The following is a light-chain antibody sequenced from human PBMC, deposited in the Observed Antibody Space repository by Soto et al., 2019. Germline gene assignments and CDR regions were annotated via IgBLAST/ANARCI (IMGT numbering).Light chain of an antibody. CDR1: QDITDY. V-gene: IGKV1-33*01. Sequence: DIQMTQSPSSLSASVGDSVTITCQASQDITDYLNWYHQKPGKAPKLLIYGASNLETGVPSRFSGSGSGTDFTFTISSLQPEDIATYYCQQYNSLPLTFGGGTKVEIE. CDR3: QQYNSLPLT. CDR2: GAS. J-gene: IGKJ4*01.